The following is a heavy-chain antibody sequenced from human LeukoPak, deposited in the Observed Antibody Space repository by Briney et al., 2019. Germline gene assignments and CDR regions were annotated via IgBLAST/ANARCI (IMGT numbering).Heavy chain of an antibody. CDR1: GYTFTGYY. CDR2: INPNSGGT. D-gene: IGHD3-16*01. CDR3: ARGRGLDYYYYMDV. V-gene: IGHV1-2*02. J-gene: IGHJ6*03. Sequence: ASVKVSCKASGYTFTGYYMHWVRQAPGQGLEWMGWINPNSGGTNYAQKLQGRVTMTTDTSTSTAYMELRSLRSDDTAVYYCARGRGLDYYYYMDVWGKGTTVTVSS.